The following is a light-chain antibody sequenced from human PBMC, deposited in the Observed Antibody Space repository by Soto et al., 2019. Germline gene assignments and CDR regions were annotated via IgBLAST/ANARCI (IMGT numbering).Light chain of an antibody. V-gene: IGKV3-20*01. Sequence: EIVLTQSPGTLSLSPGERATLSCRASQSVSSNYLAWHQQKPGQAPRLLIYGASSRATGIPDRFSGSGSGTDFTLTISRLEPEDFEVYYCQQYGSSPWTFGQGTKVDI. CDR1: QSVSSNY. CDR3: QQYGSSPWT. J-gene: IGKJ1*01. CDR2: GAS.